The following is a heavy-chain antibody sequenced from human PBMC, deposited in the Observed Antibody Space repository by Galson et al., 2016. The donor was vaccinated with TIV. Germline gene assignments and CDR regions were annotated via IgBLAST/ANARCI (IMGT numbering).Heavy chain of an antibody. V-gene: IGHV3-7*01. Sequence: SLRLSCAGSGFTFSDYWMSWVRQAPGKGLEWVANIRQDGNEIYDVDSVKGRFTISRDNAKDSLSPQMNSLRGEDTAGYYCARVSNPDYHGWGSSWKYWGQGTLVTVSS. CDR3: ARVSNPDYHGWGSSWKY. D-gene: IGHD3-10*01. CDR2: IRQDGNEI. CDR1: GFTFSDYW. J-gene: IGHJ4*02.